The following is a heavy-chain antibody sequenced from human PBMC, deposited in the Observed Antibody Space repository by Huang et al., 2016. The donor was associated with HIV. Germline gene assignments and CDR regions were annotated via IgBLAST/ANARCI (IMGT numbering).Heavy chain of an antibody. CDR3: AKDNDLYYFDY. Sequence: QVHLVESGGGVVQPGRSLRLSCAASGFTFSGYGMHGVRQAPGKVLEWVAVITFDGKNKYYADSVRGRVTVSRDNSQNTVSLQMNTLRAEDTAVYYCAKDNDLYYFDYWGQGTLVTVSS. J-gene: IGHJ4*02. CDR1: GFTFSGYG. V-gene: IGHV3-30*18. CDR2: ITFDGKNK. D-gene: IGHD1-1*01.